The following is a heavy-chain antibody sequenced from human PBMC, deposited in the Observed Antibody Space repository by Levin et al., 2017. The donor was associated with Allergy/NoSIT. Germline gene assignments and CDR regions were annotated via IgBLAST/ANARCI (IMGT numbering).Heavy chain of an antibody. Sequence: SCAASGFMFDDDAMHWVRQAPGKGLEWVSSINWNSVNIGYGDSVKGRFTISRDNAKNILYLQMNSLGPEDTALYYCSNGVRDSGFVAGSNYWGQGTLVTVSS. V-gene: IGHV3-9*01. CDR2: INWNSVNI. D-gene: IGHD3-10*01. CDR1: GFMFDDDA. CDR3: SNGVRDSGFVAGSNY. J-gene: IGHJ4*02.